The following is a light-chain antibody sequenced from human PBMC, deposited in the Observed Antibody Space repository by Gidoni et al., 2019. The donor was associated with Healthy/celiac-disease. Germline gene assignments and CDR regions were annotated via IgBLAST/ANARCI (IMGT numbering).Light chain of an antibody. CDR2: LGS. Sequence: DIVMTQSPLSLHVTPGEPSSISCRSSQSLLHSNGYNYLDWYLQKPGQSPQLLIYLGSNRASGVPDRFSGSGSGTDFTLKISRVEAEDVGVYYCMQALQTPCTFGHGTKLEIK. CDR1: QSLLHSNGYNY. V-gene: IGKV2-28*01. CDR3: MQALQTPCT. J-gene: IGKJ2*02.